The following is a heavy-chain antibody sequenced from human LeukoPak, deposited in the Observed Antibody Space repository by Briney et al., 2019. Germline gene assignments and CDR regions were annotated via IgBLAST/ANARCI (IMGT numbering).Heavy chain of an antibody. CDR1: GFSFSTYW. V-gene: IGHV3-11*01. CDR3: ARRRDYFDY. J-gene: IGHJ4*02. CDR2: ISSSGGNI. Sequence: GESLRLSCAASGFSFSTYWMSWVRQAPGKGLEWISYISSSGGNIYFADAVKGRFTMSRDNARGSLYLQMNSLRADDTAIYYCARRRDYFDYWGQGTLVTVSS.